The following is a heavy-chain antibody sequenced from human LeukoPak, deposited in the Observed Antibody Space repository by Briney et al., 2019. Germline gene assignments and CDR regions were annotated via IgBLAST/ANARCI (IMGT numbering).Heavy chain of an antibody. D-gene: IGHD6-13*01. Sequence: SETLSLTCTVSGGSISSYYWSWIRQPPGKGLEWIGYIYYSGSTNYNPSLKSRVAISVDTSKNQFSLKLSSVTAADTAVYYCARGSKAAPGTFDYWGQGTLVTVSS. V-gene: IGHV4-59*01. CDR1: GGSISSYY. J-gene: IGHJ4*02. CDR2: IYYSGST. CDR3: ARGSKAAPGTFDY.